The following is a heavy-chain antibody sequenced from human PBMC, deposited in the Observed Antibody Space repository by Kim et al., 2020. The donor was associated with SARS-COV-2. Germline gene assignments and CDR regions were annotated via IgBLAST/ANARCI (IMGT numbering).Heavy chain of an antibody. CDR2: IFHSGST. CDR3: ARSEGRGSWHQFDY. V-gene: IGHV4-59*01. CDR1: SDSISSYY. J-gene: IGHJ4*02. D-gene: IGHD6-19*01. Sequence: SETLSLTCTVSSDSISSYYWSWIRQLPGKGLEWIGYIFHSGSTNYNPSLKSRVTISWDTSTNHFSLELTSVSDADTAVYYCARSEGRGSWHQFDYWGQGILVTGSS.